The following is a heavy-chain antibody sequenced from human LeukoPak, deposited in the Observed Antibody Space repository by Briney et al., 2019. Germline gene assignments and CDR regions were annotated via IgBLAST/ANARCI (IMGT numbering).Heavy chain of an antibody. CDR1: IYIFSNYG. D-gene: IGHD3-10*01. V-gene: IGHV1-18*01. CDR3: ARGFGEAPHYYNYYYMDV. Sequence: ASVKVSCKASIYIFSNYGVNWLRQAPGQGLEWMGWISAYHGNTNYAQKFQARVTMTTDASTNTAHLEVRGLRFGDTAVYYCARGFGEAPHYYNYYYMDVWGRGTTVIVSS. J-gene: IGHJ6*03. CDR2: ISAYHGNT.